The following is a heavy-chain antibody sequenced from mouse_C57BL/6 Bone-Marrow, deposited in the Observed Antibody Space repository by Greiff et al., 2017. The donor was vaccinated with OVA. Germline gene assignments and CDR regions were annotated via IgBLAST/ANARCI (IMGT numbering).Heavy chain of an antibody. CDR1: GFTFSDYG. D-gene: IGHD2-4*01. CDR2: ISNLAYSI. J-gene: IGHJ4*01. V-gene: IGHV5-15*01. Sequence: EVMLVESGGGLVQPGGSLKLSCAASGFTFSDYGMAWVRQAPRKGPEWVAFISNLAYSIYYADTVTGRFTISRANAKNTLYLEMSSLRSDDTAMYDCARQGTGYDYPDDAMDYWGQGTSVTVSS. CDR3: ARQGTGYDYPDDAMDY.